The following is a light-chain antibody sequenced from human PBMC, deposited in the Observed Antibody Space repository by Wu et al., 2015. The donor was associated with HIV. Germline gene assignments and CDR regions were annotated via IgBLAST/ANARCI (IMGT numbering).Light chain of an antibody. CDR1: QSLGTY. CDR3: QQRTNWLLT. Sequence: PGEDVTSPAGPSQSLGTYFRTSGNPTTKPTGHGSHDSSSMEHPRRATGIPDRFTASGSGTDFILTISSLEPEDFAVYYCQQRTNWLLTFGGGTRVEIK. CDR2: EHP. J-gene: IGKJ4*01. V-gene: IGKV3-11*01.